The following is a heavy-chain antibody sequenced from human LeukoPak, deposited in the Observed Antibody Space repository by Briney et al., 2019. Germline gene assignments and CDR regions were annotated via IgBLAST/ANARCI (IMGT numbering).Heavy chain of an antibody. CDR1: GFTFSSYS. J-gene: IGHJ4*02. CDR2: VTSNDYI. Sequence: GGSLRLSCGVSGFTFSSYSVNWVRRAPGGGLEWVSSVTSNDYIYYADSMKGRFTISRDNAKNSLFLQMNSLRADDTAVYYCAKHPYCSSTTCYGIDYWGQGTLVAVSS. CDR3: AKHPYCSSTTCYGIDY. D-gene: IGHD2-2*01. V-gene: IGHV3-21*01.